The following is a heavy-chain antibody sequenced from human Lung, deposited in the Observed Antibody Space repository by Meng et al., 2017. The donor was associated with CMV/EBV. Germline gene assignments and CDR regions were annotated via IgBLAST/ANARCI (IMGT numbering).Heavy chain of an antibody. D-gene: IGHD1-1*01. CDR3: TTVIWNYYDY. CDR2: IKPTTEHETI. CDR1: GFTISNAK. V-gene: IGHV3-15*01. Sequence: SCAGSGFTISNAKMSWVRQAPGKGLEWVARIKPTTEHETIDYAAPVEGRFTISRDDSRNTVYLQMNSLKSEDKAVYFCTTVIWNYYDYWCQGTVVTVSS. J-gene: IGHJ4*02.